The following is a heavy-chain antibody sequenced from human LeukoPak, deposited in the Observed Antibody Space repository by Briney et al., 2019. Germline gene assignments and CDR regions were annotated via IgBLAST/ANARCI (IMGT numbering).Heavy chain of an antibody. CDR2: IYYSGST. CDR3: ARVLIPSIYWYFDL. CDR1: GGSISSSSYY. V-gene: IGHV4-39*07. J-gene: IGHJ2*01. Sequence: SETLSLTCTVSGGSISSSSYYWGWIRQPPGKGLEWIGSIYYSGSTYYNPSLKSRVTISVDTSKNQFSLKLSSVTAADTAVYYCARVLIPSIYWYFDLWGRGTLVTVSS.